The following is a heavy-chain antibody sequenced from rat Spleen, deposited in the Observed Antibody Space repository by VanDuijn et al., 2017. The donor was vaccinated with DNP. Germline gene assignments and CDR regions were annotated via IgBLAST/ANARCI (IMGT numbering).Heavy chain of an antibody. CDR3: TKDAFDY. J-gene: IGHJ2*01. CDR1: GFTFSDYY. Sequence: EVQLVESGGGLVQPGNSLKLSCAASGFTFSDYYMAWVRQAPKEGLEWVATISTSGTRTYYPDSVKGRFTISRDNGKSTVYLQMESLRSEDTATYYCTKDAFDYWGQGVMVTVSS. CDR2: ISTSGTRT. V-gene: IGHV5-7*01.